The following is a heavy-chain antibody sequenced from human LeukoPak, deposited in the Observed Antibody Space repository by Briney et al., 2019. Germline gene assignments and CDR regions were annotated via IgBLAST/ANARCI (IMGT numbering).Heavy chain of an antibody. CDR1: GGTFSSYA. Sequence: SVKVSCKASGGTFSSYAISWVRQAPGQGLEWMGGIIPIFGTANYAQKFQGRVTITADKSTSTAYMELSSLRSEDTAVYYCARDPKRGYSYGYDYWGQGTLVTVSS. J-gene: IGHJ4*02. CDR3: ARDPKRGYSYGYDY. V-gene: IGHV1-69*06. D-gene: IGHD5-18*01. CDR2: IIPIFGTA.